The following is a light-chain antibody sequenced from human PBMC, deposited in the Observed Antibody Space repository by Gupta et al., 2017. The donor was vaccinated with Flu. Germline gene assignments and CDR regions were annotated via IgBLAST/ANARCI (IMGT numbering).Light chain of an antibody. CDR3: QQRRNWYT. CDR1: ESISSS. J-gene: IGKJ2*01. CDR2: DAS. Sequence: EIVLTQSPATLSLSPGERATLSCRASESISSSLAWYQQKPGQAPRLLIYDASNRATGIPTRFSGSGSGTDFTLTISSLEPEDFAVYYCQQRRNWYTFGQGTKMEIK. V-gene: IGKV3-11*01.